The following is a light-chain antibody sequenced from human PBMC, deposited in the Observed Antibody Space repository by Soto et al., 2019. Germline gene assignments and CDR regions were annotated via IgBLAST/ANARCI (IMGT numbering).Light chain of an antibody. CDR3: QQYDDWPPWT. Sequence: EVVMTQSPATLSVSPGERATLSCRASQSVSSHLAWYQQKPGQAPRLLIYAASTRATGIPARFRGSGSGTDFTLTISSLQPEDFAVYYCQQYDDWPPWTFGQGTKVVIK. V-gene: IGKV3-15*01. CDR1: QSVSSH. CDR2: AAS. J-gene: IGKJ1*01.